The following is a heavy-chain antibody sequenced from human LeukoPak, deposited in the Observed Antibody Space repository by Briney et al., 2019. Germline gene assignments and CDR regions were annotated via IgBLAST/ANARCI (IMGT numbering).Heavy chain of an antibody. V-gene: IGHV4-61*02. CDR2: IYTSGST. CDR1: GGSISSGSYY. D-gene: IGHD6-6*01. J-gene: IGHJ4*02. CDR3: ARGPGAARVFDY. Sequence: ASETLSLTCTVSGGSISSGSYYWSWIRQPAGKGLEWIGRIYTSGSTNYNPSLKSRVTISVDTSKNQFSLKLSSVTAADTAVYYCARGPGAARVFDYWGQGTLVTVSS.